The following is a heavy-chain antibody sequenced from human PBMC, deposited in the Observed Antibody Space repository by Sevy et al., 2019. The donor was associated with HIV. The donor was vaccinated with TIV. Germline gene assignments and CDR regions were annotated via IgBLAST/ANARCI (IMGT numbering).Heavy chain of an antibody. V-gene: IGHV4-39*01. Sequence: SETLSLTCTVSGGSISSSSYYWGWIRQPPGKGLEWIGSIYYSGSTYYNPSLKSRVTISVDTSKNQFSLKLSSVTAAETAVYYCARTSTMVRGVKYYYYYYGMDVWGQGTTVTVSS. J-gene: IGHJ6*02. CDR2: IYYSGST. CDR1: GGSISSSSYY. D-gene: IGHD3-10*01. CDR3: ARTSTMVRGVKYYYYYYGMDV.